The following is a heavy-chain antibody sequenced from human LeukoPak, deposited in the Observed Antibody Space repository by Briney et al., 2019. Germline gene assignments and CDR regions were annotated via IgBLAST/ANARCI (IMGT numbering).Heavy chain of an antibody. CDR3: ARPNQYTVTTFVY. Sequence: GGSLRLSCAASGFTFSSYEMNWVRQAPGKGLEWVSYISSSGSTIYYADSVKGRFTISRDNAKNSLYLQMNSLRAEDTAVYYCARPNQYTVTTFVYWGQGTLVTVSS. CDR2: ISSSGSTI. D-gene: IGHD4-17*01. V-gene: IGHV3-48*03. CDR1: GFTFSSYE. J-gene: IGHJ4*02.